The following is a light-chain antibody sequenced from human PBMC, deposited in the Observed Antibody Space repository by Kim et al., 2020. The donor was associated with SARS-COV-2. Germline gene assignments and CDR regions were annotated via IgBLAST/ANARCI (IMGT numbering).Light chain of an antibody. V-gene: IGKV3-15*01. CDR1: QSVNSN. CDR2: GAS. J-gene: IGKJ2*01. CDR3: QQYNYWPPT. Sequence: SVPPGERATLSCRAVQSVNSNLAWYQQKPGQTPRLLIYGASTRATGIPARFSGSGSGTEFTLTISSLQSDDFAVYHCQQYNYWPPTFGQGTKLEI.